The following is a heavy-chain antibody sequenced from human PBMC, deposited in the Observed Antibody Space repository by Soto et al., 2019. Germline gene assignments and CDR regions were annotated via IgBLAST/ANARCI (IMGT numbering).Heavy chain of an antibody. CDR2: IRSKANSYAT. CDR1: GFTLSGSA. Sequence: PGGSLRLSCAASGFTLSGSAMHWVRQASGKGLEWVGRIRSKANSYATAYAASVKGRFTISRDDSKNTAYLQMSSLKTEDTAVYYCTSHYDSSGYYSALYGMDVWGQGTTVTVSS. D-gene: IGHD3-22*01. J-gene: IGHJ6*02. V-gene: IGHV3-73*01. CDR3: TSHYDSSGYYSALYGMDV.